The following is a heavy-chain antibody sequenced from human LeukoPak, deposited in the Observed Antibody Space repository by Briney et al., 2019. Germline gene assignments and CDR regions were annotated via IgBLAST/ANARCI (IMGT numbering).Heavy chain of an antibody. V-gene: IGHV4-39*01. CDR1: GGFISSSSFY. Sequence: SETLSLTCTVSGGFISSSSFYWGWTRQTPGKGLEWIGSIYYDGTTYYNPSLKSRVTISADTSKNQFSLKLSPVTAADTAVYYCARLIPYYYDSSGYRYYFDFWGQGTLVTVSS. J-gene: IGHJ4*02. D-gene: IGHD3-22*01. CDR2: IYYDGTT. CDR3: ARLIPYYYDSSGYRYYFDF.